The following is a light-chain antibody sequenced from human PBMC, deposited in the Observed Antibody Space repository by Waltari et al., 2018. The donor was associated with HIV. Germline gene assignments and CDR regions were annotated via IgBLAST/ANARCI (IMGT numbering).Light chain of an antibody. V-gene: IGKV1-5*03. J-gene: IGKJ1*01. Sequence: DILMTQSPSTLSASVGDRVSFTCRASQSISTFLAWYQHKPGKAPNILIYKASTLQTGVPSRFSGSGSGTEFTLTISSLQPEDFATYYCQQYNSESWTFGQGTKVEIK. CDR3: QQYNSESWT. CDR2: KAS. CDR1: QSISTF.